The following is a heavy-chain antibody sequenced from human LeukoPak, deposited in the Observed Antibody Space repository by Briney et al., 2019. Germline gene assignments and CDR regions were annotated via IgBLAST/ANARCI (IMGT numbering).Heavy chain of an antibody. D-gene: IGHD6-13*01. J-gene: IGHJ3*02. CDR2: IYHSGST. CDR3: ARAYSSTWYGGDTFDI. Sequence: SETLSLTCAVSDYSISSGYYWGWIRQPPGKGLEWIGSIYHSGSTYYNPSLKSRVTISVDTSKNQFSLKLSSVTAADTAVYFCARAYSSTWYGGDTFDIWGHGTMVTVSS. CDR1: DYSISSGYY. V-gene: IGHV4-38-2*01.